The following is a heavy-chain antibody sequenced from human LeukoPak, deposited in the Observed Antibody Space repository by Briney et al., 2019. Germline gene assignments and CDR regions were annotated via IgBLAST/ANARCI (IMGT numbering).Heavy chain of an antibody. J-gene: IGHJ5*02. V-gene: IGHV3-53*01. D-gene: IGHD1-26*01. CDR1: GFTFSSYA. Sequence: PGSSLRLSCAASGFTFSSYAMQGVREAPGKGLEWLSVLFSNAATYYADSVKGRFPITRDSSKNTLYLQMDPLRAQDTAVYYCAVPSASGSLDPWGQGTLVTASS. CDR2: LFSNAAT. CDR3: AVPSASGSLDP.